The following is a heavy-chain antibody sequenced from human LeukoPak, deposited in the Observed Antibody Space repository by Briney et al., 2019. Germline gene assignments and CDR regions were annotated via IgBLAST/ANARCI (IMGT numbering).Heavy chain of an antibody. CDR2: VYSSGST. CDR3: ARVGSGYDFFDD. D-gene: IGHD3/OR15-3a*01. V-gene: IGHV4-4*07. J-gene: IGHJ4*02. Sequence: SDTLSLTCTVSGGAISGYYWSWIRQPAGKGLEWLGRVYSSGSTKYNPSLESRVTMSVDTSKNQFSLKLNFVTAADTAVYYCARVGSGYDFFDDWGQGTLVTVSS. CDR1: GGAISGYY.